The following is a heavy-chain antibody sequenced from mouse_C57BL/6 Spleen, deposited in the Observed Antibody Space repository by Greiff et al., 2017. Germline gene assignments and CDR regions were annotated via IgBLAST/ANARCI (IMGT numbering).Heavy chain of an antibody. CDR2: ISYDGSN. CDR1: GYSIPSGYY. V-gene: IGHV3-6*01. D-gene: IGHD1-1*01. Sequence: EVKLMESGPGLVKPSQSLSLTCSVTGYSIPSGYYWNWIRQFPGNKLEWMGYISYDGSNNYNPSLKNRISITRDTSKNQFFLKLNSVTTEDTATYYCAREGTTVVARGYFDYWGQGTTLTVSS. CDR3: AREGTTVVARGYFDY. J-gene: IGHJ2*01.